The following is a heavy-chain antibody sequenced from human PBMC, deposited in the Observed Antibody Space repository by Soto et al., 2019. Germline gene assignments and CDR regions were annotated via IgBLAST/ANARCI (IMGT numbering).Heavy chain of an antibody. CDR3: ARDPNDYVWALDY. V-gene: IGHV3-30-3*01. CDR2: ISSTGSNK. J-gene: IGHJ4*02. CDR1: GFTFTSYS. D-gene: IGHD3-16*01. Sequence: QVQLVESGGGVVQPGRSLRLSCAASGFTFTSYSFHWVRRAPGKGLERVAVISSTGSNKYYAASVKGRFTLSRDTSKSTVYLQMNSLKAEDTAVYYCARDPNDYVWALDYWGQGTLVTVSS.